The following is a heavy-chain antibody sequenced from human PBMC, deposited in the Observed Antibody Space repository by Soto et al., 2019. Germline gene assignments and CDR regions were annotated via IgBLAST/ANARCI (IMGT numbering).Heavy chain of an antibody. CDR1: GFTFSSYA. CDR2: IGESGTPT. CDR3: ASHYGDYGRNYYYYGMDV. D-gene: IGHD4-17*01. J-gene: IGHJ6*02. Sequence: GGSLRLSCAASGFTFSSYAMKWVRQAPGKGLEWVSLIGESGTPTYYADSVKGRFTISRDNSKNTLYLQMNSLRAEDTAVYYCASHYGDYGRNYYYYGMDVWGQGTTVTVSS. V-gene: IGHV3-23*01.